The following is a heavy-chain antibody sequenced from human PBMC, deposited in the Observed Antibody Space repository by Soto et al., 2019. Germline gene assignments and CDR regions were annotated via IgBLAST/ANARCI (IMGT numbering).Heavy chain of an antibody. D-gene: IGHD3-22*01. CDR1: GDSISSGGYS. CDR2: IYHSGGP. J-gene: IGHJ4*02. Sequence: QLQLQESGSGLVKPSQTLSLTCAVSGDSISSGGYSWNWIRQPPGKGLEWIGYIYHSGGPDYNPSLTSRVTITVDSSNTQFSLNLRSVTAADTAVYYCARDSRSGYYLEYWGQGTLVTVSS. V-gene: IGHV4-30-2*01. CDR3: ARDSRSGYYLEY.